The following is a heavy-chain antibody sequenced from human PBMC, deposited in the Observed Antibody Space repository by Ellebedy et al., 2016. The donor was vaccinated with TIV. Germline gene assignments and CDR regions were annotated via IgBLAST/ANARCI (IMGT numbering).Heavy chain of an antibody. CDR1: GYTFTNYY. J-gene: IGHJ6*02. CDR2: INPSGGST. Sequence: AASVKVSCKASGYTFTNYYMHWVRQAPGQGLEWMGKINPSGGSTSNAHHLQGRISMTTDTSTSTAYMELSSLRSEDTAMYYCARSSFGNGYYGSSDDWGQGTTVTVSS. CDR3: ARSSFGNGYYGSSDD. V-gene: IGHV1-46*01. D-gene: IGHD3-10*01.